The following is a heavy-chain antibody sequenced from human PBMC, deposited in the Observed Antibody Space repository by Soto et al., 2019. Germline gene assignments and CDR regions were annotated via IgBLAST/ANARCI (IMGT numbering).Heavy chain of an antibody. CDR2: ISRHNGNT. D-gene: IGHD3-10*01. CDR3: ARDLDGSGSYYTDY. J-gene: IGHJ4*02. V-gene: IGHV1-18*01. Sequence: GALVKVSCKASGYVFISYGISWVRQAPGQGLEWMGWISRHNGNTNYAQKFQGRVTMTTDASTSTAYMELRSLRSDDTAVYYCARDLDGSGSYYTDYWGQGTLVTVSS. CDR1: GYVFISYG.